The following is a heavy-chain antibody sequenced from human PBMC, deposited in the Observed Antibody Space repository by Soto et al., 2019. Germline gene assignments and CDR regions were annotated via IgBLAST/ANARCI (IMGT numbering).Heavy chain of an antibody. Sequence: PGGSLRLSCAASGFTFSSYAMSWVRQAPGKGLEWVSAISGSGGSTYYADSVKGRFTISRDNSKNTLYLQMNSLRAEDTAVYYCAKTPTVTTIFLLDYWGQGTLVTVPQ. J-gene: IGHJ4*02. CDR1: GFTFSSYA. CDR3: AKTPTVTTIFLLDY. D-gene: IGHD4-17*01. V-gene: IGHV3-23*01. CDR2: ISGSGGST.